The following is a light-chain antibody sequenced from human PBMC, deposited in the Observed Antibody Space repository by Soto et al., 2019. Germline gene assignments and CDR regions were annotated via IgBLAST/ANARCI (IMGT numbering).Light chain of an antibody. J-gene: IGKJ5*01. Sequence: DIQMTQSPSSLSASIGDRVTITFQASQNITNNLSWYQQKPGKAPNLIXYHASKLAKGVTSRFSGSGSGTDFSFIITSLQREDLATYYCQQYYGLPPLTFGQGTRLEIK. CDR2: HAS. CDR3: QQYYGLPPLT. V-gene: IGKV1-33*01. CDR1: QNITNN.